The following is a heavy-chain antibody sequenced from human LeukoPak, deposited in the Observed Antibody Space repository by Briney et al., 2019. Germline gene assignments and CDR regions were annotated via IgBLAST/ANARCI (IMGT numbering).Heavy chain of an antibody. V-gene: IGHV4-59*01. CDR1: GGSISSYY. CDR3: ARSGMDHYEYTGYLLF. D-gene: IGHD3-16*01. CDR2: IHNAGST. Sequence: SETLSLTCSVSGGSISSYYWNWIRQSPGKGLEWIGYIHNAGSTNYNPSLKGRVPISADTSKNYFTLKLNSVTAADTAVYYCARSGMDHYEYTGYLLFWGQGTLVTVSS. J-gene: IGHJ1*01.